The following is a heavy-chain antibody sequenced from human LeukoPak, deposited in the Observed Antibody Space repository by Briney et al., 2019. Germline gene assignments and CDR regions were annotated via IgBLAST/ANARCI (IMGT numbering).Heavy chain of an antibody. V-gene: IGHV3-21*01. J-gene: IGHJ4*02. CDR2: ISSSSSYI. Sequence: GGSLRLSCAASGFTFSSYSMNWVRQAPGKGLEWVSSISSSSSYIYYADSVKGRFTISRDNAKNSLYLQMNSLRAEDTAVYYCAREAVAGTLPASPLDYWGQGTLVTVSS. D-gene: IGHD6-19*01. CDR1: GFTFSSYS. CDR3: AREAVAGTLPASPLDY.